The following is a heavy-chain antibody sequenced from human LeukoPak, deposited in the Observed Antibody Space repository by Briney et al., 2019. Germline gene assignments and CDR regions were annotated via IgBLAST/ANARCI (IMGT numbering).Heavy chain of an antibody. J-gene: IGHJ3*01. Sequence: QSGGSLRLSCEASGFAVSSNYNSWVRQAPGKGLEWVSIVYSDGSIFHADSVKGRFTMSRDISRNTLDLQMNSLRVEDTAVYFCSRDRHRYRGINGDGDAFDVWGQGTMVSVSS. CDR2: VYSDGSI. V-gene: IGHV3-53*01. CDR1: GFAVSSNY. CDR3: SRDRHRYRGINGDGDAFDV. D-gene: IGHD5-12*01.